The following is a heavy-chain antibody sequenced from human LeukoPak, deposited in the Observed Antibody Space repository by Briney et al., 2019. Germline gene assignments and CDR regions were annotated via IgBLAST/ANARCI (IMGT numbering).Heavy chain of an antibody. D-gene: IGHD3-22*01. J-gene: IGHJ4*02. CDR3: ARAVHYYDSSGPFVDY. CDR1: GGSISSYY. Sequence: PSETLSLTCTVSGGSISSYYWSWIRQPPGKGLEWIGYIYYSGSTNYNPSLKSRVTISVDTSKNQFSLKLSSVTAADTAVYYCARAVHYYDSSGPFVDYWGQGTLVTVSS. V-gene: IGHV4-59*01. CDR2: IYYSGST.